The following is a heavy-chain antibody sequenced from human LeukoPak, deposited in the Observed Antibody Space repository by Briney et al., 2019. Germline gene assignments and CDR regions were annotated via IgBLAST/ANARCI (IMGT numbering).Heavy chain of an antibody. J-gene: IGHJ5*02. V-gene: IGHV5-51*01. CDR2: IYPGDSDT. CDR1: GYSFTSLW. D-gene: IGHD6-13*01. Sequence: GESLKISCKGSGYSFTSLWIGWVRQMPGKGLEWIGFIYPGDSDTRYRPSYQGQVPISPDKSIRTAYLQWNSLKAADTAMYYCARHVGRITAADTRWFDPWGQGTLVTVSS. CDR3: ARHVGRITAADTRWFDP.